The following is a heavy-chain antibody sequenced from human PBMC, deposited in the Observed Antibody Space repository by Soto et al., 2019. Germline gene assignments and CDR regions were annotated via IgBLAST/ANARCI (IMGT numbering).Heavy chain of an antibody. CDR2: IIPIFGTA. V-gene: IGHV1-69*01. J-gene: IGHJ4*02. D-gene: IGHD3-3*01. CDR1: GGTFSSYA. Sequence: QVQLVQSGAEVKKPGSSVKVSCKASGGTFSSYAISWVRQAPGQGLEWMGGIIPIFGTANYAQKFQGRVTITADESTSTAYIELSSLRSEDTAVYYCARGETAYYDFWSGYAGFDYWVQGTLVTVSS. CDR3: ARGETAYYDFWSGYAGFDY.